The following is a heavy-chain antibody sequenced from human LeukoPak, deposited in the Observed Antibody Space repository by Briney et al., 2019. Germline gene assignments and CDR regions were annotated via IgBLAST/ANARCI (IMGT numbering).Heavy chain of an antibody. V-gene: IGHV3-30*02. CDR1: GFTFSSYG. CDR2: IRYDGSNK. CDR3: AKDRGYCSGGSCYGYFQH. D-gene: IGHD2-15*01. J-gene: IGHJ1*01. Sequence: GGSLRLSCAASGFTFSSYGMHWVRQAPGKGLEWVAFIRYDGSNKYYADSVKGRFTISRDNSKNTLYLQMNSLRAEDTAVYYCAKDRGYCSGGSCYGYFQHWGQGTLVTVSS.